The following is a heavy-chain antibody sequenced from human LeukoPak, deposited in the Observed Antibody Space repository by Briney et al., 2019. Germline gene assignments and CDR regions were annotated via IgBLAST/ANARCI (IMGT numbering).Heavy chain of an antibody. V-gene: IGHV4-61*01. D-gene: IGHD3-22*01. CDR3: ARVIYYYDSSGYYYYFDY. Sequence: SETLSLTCTVSGGSVSSGSYYWSWIRQPPGKGLEWIGYVYYSGSTNYNPSLKSRVTISVDTSKNQFSLKLSSVTAADTAVYYCARVIYYYDSSGYYYYFDYWGRGTLVNVSS. CDR2: VYYSGST. J-gene: IGHJ4*02. CDR1: GGSVSSGSYY.